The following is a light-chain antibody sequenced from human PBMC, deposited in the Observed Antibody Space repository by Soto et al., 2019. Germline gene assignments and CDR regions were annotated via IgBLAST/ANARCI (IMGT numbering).Light chain of an antibody. J-gene: IGKJ4*01. CDR3: QQYGSLPRT. CDR2: GAFGAS. Sequence: EIVLPQSPGTLSLSPGERAALSCRASQTINTFAWYKRKPGQAPRPPMYGAFGASSRATGIPDRFSASGSGTDFALTISRLEPEDFAVYYCQQYGSLPRTFGGGTRVEIK. CDR1: QTINT. V-gene: IGKV3-20*01.